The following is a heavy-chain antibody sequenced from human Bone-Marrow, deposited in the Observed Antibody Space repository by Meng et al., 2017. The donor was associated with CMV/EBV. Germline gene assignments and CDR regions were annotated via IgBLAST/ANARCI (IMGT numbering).Heavy chain of an antibody. Sequence: SVNVSGKASGYTFTTYAIDWVRQAPGQGLEWMGWIRGIYGNTYYAKKFQGRVTMTTDTSTSTAYMELRSLRSEDTAVYYCAILYCSSRSGYFVYWGQGTLVTVSS. V-gene: IGHV1-18*01. CDR1: GYTFTTYA. CDR2: IRGIYGNT. D-gene: IGHD2-2*01. J-gene: IGHJ4*02. CDR3: AILYCSSRSGYFVY.